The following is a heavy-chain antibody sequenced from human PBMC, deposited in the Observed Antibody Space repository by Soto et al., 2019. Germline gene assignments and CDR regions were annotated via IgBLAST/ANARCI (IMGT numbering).Heavy chain of an antibody. Sequence: ASVKVSCKASGYTFTSYGISWVRQAPGQGLEWMGWISAYNGNTNYAQKLKGRDTMTTDTSTSTDNKKLRSLKTDDTAVYYCARDLPLYSSGWYGGDYYYGMDVWG. V-gene: IGHV1-18*01. D-gene: IGHD6-19*01. CDR3: ARDLPLYSSGWYGGDYYYGMDV. CDR1: GYTFTSYG. J-gene: IGHJ6*02. CDR2: ISAYNGNT.